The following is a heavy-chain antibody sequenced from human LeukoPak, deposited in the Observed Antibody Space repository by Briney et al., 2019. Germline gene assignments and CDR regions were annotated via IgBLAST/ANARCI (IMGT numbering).Heavy chain of an antibody. Sequence: GSLKLSSAASGFTFSGSAMHWVRQASGKGLEWVGRIRSKANSYATAYAASVKGRFTISRDDSKNTAYLQMNSLKTEDTAVYYCTRGTTGPLSYWGQGTLVTVSS. CDR2: IRSKANSYAT. CDR3: TRGTTGPLSY. V-gene: IGHV3-73*01. J-gene: IGHJ4*02. CDR1: GFTFSGSA. D-gene: IGHD1-7*01.